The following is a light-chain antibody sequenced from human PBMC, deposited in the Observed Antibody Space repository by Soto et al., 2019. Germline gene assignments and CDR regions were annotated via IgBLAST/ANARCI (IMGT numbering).Light chain of an antibody. J-gene: IGKJ1*01. CDR3: QQYDSSIT. Sequence: IELTQSPGTLSLSPGDRATLTCRASQSVGISYLAWYQQKPGQAPRLLIYGASTRATGIPYRFSGSGSGTDFALTITSLEPEDFAVYYCQQYDSSITFGQGTKVDIK. CDR2: GAS. V-gene: IGKV3-20*01. CDR1: QSVGISY.